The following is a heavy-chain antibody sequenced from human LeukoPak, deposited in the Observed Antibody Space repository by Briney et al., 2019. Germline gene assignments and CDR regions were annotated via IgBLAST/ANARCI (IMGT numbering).Heavy chain of an antibody. V-gene: IGHV3-30*03. CDR2: ISYDGTKT. D-gene: IGHD6-13*01. J-gene: IGHJ4*02. Sequence: GGSLRLSCAASGFTFTTYGMHWVRPAPGEGLDWVALISYDGTKTYYSDSVKGRFTISRDSSRNTLYLQMTSLRAEDTAVYYCARRPYSSSWHHFDYWGQGTLVTVSS. CDR1: GFTFTTYG. CDR3: ARRPYSSSWHHFDY.